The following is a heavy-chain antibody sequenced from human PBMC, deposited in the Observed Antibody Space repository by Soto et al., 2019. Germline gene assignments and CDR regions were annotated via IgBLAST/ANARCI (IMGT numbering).Heavy chain of an antibody. Sequence: ASVKVSCKASGGTFSGYGLNWMRQAPGQGLEWLGGIIPTFGTTNYAPRFRGRATITADESTNAAYLELRSLRSEETAVYYCASSKNYSSGWYNCFDHWRQATLLTVCS. D-gene: IGHD1-20*01. CDR1: GGTFSGYG. V-gene: IGHV1-69*13. CDR3: ASSKNYSSGWYNCFDH. CDR2: IIPTFGTT. J-gene: IGHJ5*02.